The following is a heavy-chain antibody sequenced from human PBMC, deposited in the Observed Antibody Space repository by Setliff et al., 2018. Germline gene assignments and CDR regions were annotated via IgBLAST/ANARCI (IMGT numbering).Heavy chain of an antibody. CDR1: GYSFTSYW. D-gene: IGHD3-10*01. V-gene: IGHV5-51*01. CDR3: ARHPYYYGSGTYLDNNNRWFDP. CDR2: IYPGGSDT. J-gene: IGHJ5*02. Sequence: GESLKISCKGSGYSFTSYWIGWVRQMPGKGLEWMGIIYPGGSDTRYSPSFQGQVTISADKSISTAYLQWSSLKASDTAMYYCARHPYYYGSGTYLDNNNRWFDPWGQGTLVTVSS.